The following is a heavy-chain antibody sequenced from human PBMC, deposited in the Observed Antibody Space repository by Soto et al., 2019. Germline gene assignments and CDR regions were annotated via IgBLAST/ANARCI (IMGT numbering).Heavy chain of an antibody. Sequence: QVQLQQWGAGLLKPSETLSLTCAVYGGSFSGYYWSWIRQPPGKGLEWIGEINHSGSTNYNPSLKSRVTISVDTSKNQFSLTLSSVHAAYTAVYYCARGRGYSYGYYYYYGMDVWGQGTTVTVFS. CDR3: ARGRGYSYGYYYYYGMDV. CDR1: GGSFSGYY. D-gene: IGHD5-18*01. CDR2: INHSGST. V-gene: IGHV4-34*01. J-gene: IGHJ6*02.